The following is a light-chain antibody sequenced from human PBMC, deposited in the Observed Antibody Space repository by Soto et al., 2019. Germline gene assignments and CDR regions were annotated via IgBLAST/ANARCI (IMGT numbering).Light chain of an antibody. V-gene: IGLV2-14*01. CDR1: RSDVGGYNY. CDR2: DVI. J-gene: IGLJ3*02. Sequence: QSALTQPASVSGSPGQSITISCTGSRSDVGGYNYVSWYQEHPGKAPKLMIYDVINRPSGVSNRFSGSKSGNTASLTISGLQAEDEADYYCSSYTSSNTWVFGGGTQLTVL. CDR3: SSYTSSNTWV.